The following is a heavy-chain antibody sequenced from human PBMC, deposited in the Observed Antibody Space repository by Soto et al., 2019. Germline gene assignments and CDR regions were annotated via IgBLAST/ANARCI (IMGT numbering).Heavy chain of an antibody. J-gene: IGHJ4*01. CDR3: GYPGTCDFDH. D-gene: IGHD1-1*01. CDR2: IYHSGTT. CDR1: GGSISSSNW. V-gene: IGHV4-4*02. Sequence: SETLSLTFVVSGGSISSSNWWSWVRQPPVKGLEWIGEIYHSGTTNYSPSLKSRVIISADMSKNHFSLTLTSVTAADTAIYYCGYPGTCDFDHWGHGTPVTVS.